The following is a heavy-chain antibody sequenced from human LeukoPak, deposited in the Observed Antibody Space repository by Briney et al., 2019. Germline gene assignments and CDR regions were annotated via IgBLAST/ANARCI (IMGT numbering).Heavy chain of an antibody. Sequence: GGSLRLSCAASGFTFSSYSMNWVRQAPGKGLEWVSYISSSSSTIYYADSVKGRFTISRDNAKNSLYLQMNSLRAEDTAVYYCARSTKYYDFWSGYYDYWGQGTLVTVSS. CDR3: ARSTKYYDFWSGYYDY. V-gene: IGHV3-48*01. D-gene: IGHD3-3*01. CDR1: GFTFSSYS. CDR2: ISSSSSTI. J-gene: IGHJ4*02.